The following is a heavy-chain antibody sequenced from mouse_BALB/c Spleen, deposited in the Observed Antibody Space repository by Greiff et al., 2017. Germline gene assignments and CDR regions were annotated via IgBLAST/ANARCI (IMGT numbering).Heavy chain of an antibody. Sequence: EVKLMESGGGLVQPGGSRKLSCAASGFTFNTYAMNWVRQAPGKGLEWVARIRSKSNNYATYYADSVKDRFTISRDDSQSMLYLQMNNLKTEDTAMYYCVRGGYYDYDYWGQGTTLTVSS. J-gene: IGHJ2*01. D-gene: IGHD2-4*01. CDR2: IRSKSNNYAT. CDR3: VRGGYYDYDY. V-gene: IGHV10-1*02. CDR1: GFTFNTYA.